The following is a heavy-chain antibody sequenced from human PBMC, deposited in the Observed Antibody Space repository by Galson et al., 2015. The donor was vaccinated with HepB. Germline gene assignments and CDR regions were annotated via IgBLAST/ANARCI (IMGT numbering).Heavy chain of an antibody. CDR2: INAGNGNT. V-gene: IGHV1-3*01. J-gene: IGHJ4*02. CDR3: ASDYYDFWSGYYFRGGCFDY. D-gene: IGHD3-3*01. CDR1: GYTFTSYA. Sequence: SVKVSCKASGYTFTSYAMHWVRQAPGQRLEWMGWINAGNGNTKYSQKFQGRVTITRDTSASTAYMELSSLRSEDTAVYYCASDYYDFWSGYYFRGGCFDYWGQGTLVTVSS.